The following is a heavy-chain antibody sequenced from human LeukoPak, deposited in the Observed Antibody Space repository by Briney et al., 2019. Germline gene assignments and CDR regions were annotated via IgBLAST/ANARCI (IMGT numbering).Heavy chain of an antibody. Sequence: PGGSQRLSCAASGFTLNNDAMSWVRQAPGKGLEWVSAITSGGSTHYADSVKGRFTISRDNSKNTLYLQMNSLRAEDTAVYYCATEPDYASLGMDVWGQGTTVTVSS. CDR1: GFTLNNDA. V-gene: IGHV3-23*01. J-gene: IGHJ6*02. CDR3: ATEPDYASLGMDV. D-gene: IGHD4-17*01. CDR2: ITSGGST.